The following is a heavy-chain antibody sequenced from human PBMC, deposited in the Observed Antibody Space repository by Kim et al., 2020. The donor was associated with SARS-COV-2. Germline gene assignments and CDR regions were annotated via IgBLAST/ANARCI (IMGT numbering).Heavy chain of an antibody. J-gene: IGHJ6*02. D-gene: IGHD2-15*01. V-gene: IGHV3-11*01. CDR3: ARDPNGAATDYYYGMDV. CDR1: GFTFSYYY. CDR2: ISSSGSTI. Sequence: GGSLRLSCAASGFTFSYYYMNWIRQAPGKGLEWVSYISSSGSTIYYADSVKGRFTISRDNAKNSLYLQMNSLRAEDTAVYYCARDPNGAATDYYYGMDVWGQGTTVTVSS.